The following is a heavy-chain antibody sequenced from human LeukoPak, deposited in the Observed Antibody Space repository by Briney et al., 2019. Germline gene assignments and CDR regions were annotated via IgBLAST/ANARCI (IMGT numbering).Heavy chain of an antibody. D-gene: IGHD1-26*01. V-gene: IGHV5-51*01. CDR3: ARRGSGTYSPFDL. CDR2: IYPGDSDT. Sequence: GEPLKISCKGSGYIYTNYWIGWVRQVPGKGLEWMGIIYPGDSDTRYRPSFQGQVTISADKSITTAYLQWSSLKASDTAMYYCARRGSGTYSPFDLWGQGTLVTVSS. J-gene: IGHJ4*02. CDR1: GYIYTNYW.